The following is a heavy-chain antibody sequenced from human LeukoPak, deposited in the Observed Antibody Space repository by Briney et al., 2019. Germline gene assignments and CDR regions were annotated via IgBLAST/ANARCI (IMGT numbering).Heavy chain of an antibody. V-gene: IGHV4-39*01. Sequence: SETLSLTCTVSGGSINSSSYYWGWIRQPQGKGLEWIGSIFYSGNTYDNPSLKSRVTISVDTSKNQFSLKLNSVTAADTAVYYCARHRSKWLQSSFDYWGQGTLVTVSS. D-gene: IGHD5-24*01. CDR2: IFYSGNT. CDR3: ARHRSKWLQSSFDY. CDR1: GGSINSSSYY. J-gene: IGHJ4*02.